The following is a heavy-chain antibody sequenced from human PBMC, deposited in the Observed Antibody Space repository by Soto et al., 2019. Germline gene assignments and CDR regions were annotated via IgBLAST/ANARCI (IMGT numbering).Heavy chain of an antibody. D-gene: IGHD6-19*01. Sequence: PGGSLRLSCAASGFTFSSYSMNWVRQAPGKGLEWVSSISSSSSYIYYADSVKGRFTISRDNAKNSLYLQMNSLRAEDTAVYYCARDPDRAIAVVHFDYWGQGTLVTVSS. CDR3: ARDPDRAIAVVHFDY. CDR1: GFTFSSYS. V-gene: IGHV3-21*01. CDR2: ISSSSSYI. J-gene: IGHJ4*02.